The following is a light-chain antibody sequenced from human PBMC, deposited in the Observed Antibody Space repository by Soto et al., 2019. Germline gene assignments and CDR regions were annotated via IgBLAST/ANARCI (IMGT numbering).Light chain of an antibody. Sequence: EIVLTQSPGTLSLSRGESATLSCRASQSVSSTTLAWYQQKPGQSPRLVMFGASSRATGIPDRFSGSGSGTDFTLTISRLEPEDFAVYYCQQYGSSPVSFGQGTKLEIK. V-gene: IGKV3-20*01. CDR1: QSVSSTT. J-gene: IGKJ2*03. CDR3: QQYGSSPVS. CDR2: GAS.